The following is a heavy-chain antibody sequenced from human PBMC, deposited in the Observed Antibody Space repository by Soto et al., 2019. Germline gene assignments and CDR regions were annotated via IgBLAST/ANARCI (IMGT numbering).Heavy chain of an antibody. CDR3: ARDRRPGIYNGMDV. CDR2: IAQDGSEE. J-gene: IGHJ6*02. V-gene: IGHV3-7*05. D-gene: IGHD1-20*01. CDR1: GFTFSNYW. Sequence: QLVESGGGLVQPGGSRRLSCAASGFTFSNYWMSWVRQAPGKGLEWVAIIAQDGSEEYYVHSVEGRFTISRDNARSSVDLQMNSLRADDTAVYYCARDRRPGIYNGMDVWGQGTSVTVSS.